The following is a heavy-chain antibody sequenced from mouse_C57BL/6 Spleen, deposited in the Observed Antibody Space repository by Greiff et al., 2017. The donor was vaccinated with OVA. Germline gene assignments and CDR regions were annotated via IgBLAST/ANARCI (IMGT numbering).Heavy chain of an antibody. J-gene: IGHJ3*01. CDR1: GFTFSDYY. CDR3: AREGAYGNFLAY. D-gene: IGHD2-1*01. CDR2: INYDGSST. V-gene: IGHV5-16*01. Sequence: EVKLVESEGGLVQPGRSMKLSCTASGFTFSDYYMAWVRQVPEKGLEWVANINYDGSSTYYLDSLKSRFIISRDNAKNILYLQMSSLKSEDTATYYCAREGAYGNFLAYWGQGTLVTVSA.